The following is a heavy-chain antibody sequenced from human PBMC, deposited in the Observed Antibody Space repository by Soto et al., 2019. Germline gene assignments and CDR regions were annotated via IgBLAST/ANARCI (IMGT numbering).Heavy chain of an antibody. V-gene: IGHV3-13*05. Sequence: EVQLVESGGGLVQPGGSLRLSCEASGFTFRNYDMHWVRQGTGKGLEWVSGISAAGDPDYADSVEGRFTISRENAQNSFFLQINSLRVGDTAVYYSARTDRDFYGLDVWGQGTTVIVSS. CDR1: GFTFRNYD. CDR2: ISAAGDP. J-gene: IGHJ6*02. CDR3: ARTDRDFYGLDV.